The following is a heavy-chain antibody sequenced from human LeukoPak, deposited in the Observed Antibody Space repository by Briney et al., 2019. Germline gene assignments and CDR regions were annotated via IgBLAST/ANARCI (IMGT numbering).Heavy chain of an antibody. V-gene: IGHV1-18*01. Sequence: ASVKVSFKASGYNFNTYGISWVRQAPGQGLEWMGWIISSTGNTKYAQKLQDRVTMTTDTSTSTAYLYLRNLRSDDTAVYYCVRLPLGYCSSTSCLDWGQGTLVTVSS. J-gene: IGHJ4*02. D-gene: IGHD2-2*01. CDR2: IISSTGNT. CDR1: GYNFNTYG. CDR3: VRLPLGYCSSTSCLD.